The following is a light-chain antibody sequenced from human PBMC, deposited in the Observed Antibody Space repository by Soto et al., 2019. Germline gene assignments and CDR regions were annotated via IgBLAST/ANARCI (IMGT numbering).Light chain of an antibody. Sequence: ESVLTQSPGTLSLSPGERATLSCRASQRISNSYLAWYQQKPGQAPRLLIYDGSNRATGIPARFSGSGSGTDFTLTISSLEPEDFAVYYCQQRSDWPPITFGQGTRLEIK. CDR3: QQRSDWPPIT. J-gene: IGKJ5*01. V-gene: IGKV3-11*01. CDR2: DGS. CDR1: QRISNSY.